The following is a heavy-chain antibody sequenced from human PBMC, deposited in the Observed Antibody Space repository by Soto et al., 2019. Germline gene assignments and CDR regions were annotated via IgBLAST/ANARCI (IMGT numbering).Heavy chain of an antibody. D-gene: IGHD5-12*01. V-gene: IGHV6-1*01. Sequence: PSQTLSLTCAISGDSVSSNSAAWNWIRQSPSRGLEWLGRTYYRSKWYNDYAVSVKSRITINPDTSKNQFSLQLNSVTPEDTAVYYCARGYDYLEYYYYVMDFWAQGSTVIGSS. J-gene: IGHJ6*02. CDR2: TYYRSKWYN. CDR1: GDSVSSNSAA. CDR3: ARGYDYLEYYYYVMDF.